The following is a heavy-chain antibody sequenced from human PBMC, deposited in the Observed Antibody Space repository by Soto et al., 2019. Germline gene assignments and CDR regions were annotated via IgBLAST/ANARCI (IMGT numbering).Heavy chain of an antibody. Sequence: GGSLRLSCTASGFTFSSYWMHWVRQAPGKGLVWVSRINSDGSSTSYADSVKGRFTISRDNAKNTLYLQMNSLRAEDTAVYYCAFGGSYYFAYYFDYWGQGTLVTVSS. CDR3: AFGGSYYFAYYFDY. D-gene: IGHD1-26*01. J-gene: IGHJ4*02. CDR1: GFTFSSYW. CDR2: INSDGSST. V-gene: IGHV3-74*01.